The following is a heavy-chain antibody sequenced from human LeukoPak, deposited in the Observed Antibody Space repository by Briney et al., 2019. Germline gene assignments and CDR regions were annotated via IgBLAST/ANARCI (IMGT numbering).Heavy chain of an antibody. CDR1: IDSTNGNY. V-gene: IGHV4-4*02. CDR2: VHRSGST. Sequence: SETLSLTCAVSIDSTNGNYWSWVRQPPGKGLEWIGEVHRSGSTNYKPSLKRRVTTSIDRSKDQISLDLTSVTAADTAVYYCARELLTAPTPGAYWGQGTLVTVSS. D-gene: IGHD2-21*01. J-gene: IGHJ4*02. CDR3: ARELLTAPTPGAY.